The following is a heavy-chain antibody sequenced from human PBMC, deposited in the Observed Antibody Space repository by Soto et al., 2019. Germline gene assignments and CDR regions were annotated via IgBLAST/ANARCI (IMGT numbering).Heavy chain of an antibody. J-gene: IGHJ4*02. CDR1: GYKFTTYW. D-gene: IGHD4-17*01. CDR2: IYPDDSDS. CDR3: VATYGDYLDY. Sequence: VESLKISCKGSGYKFTTYWICCVRQMPVKGLEWMAIIYPDDSDSRYSPSFQGQVTISADKSISTAYLQWSSLKASDTAIYYCVATYGDYLDYWGQGTLVTVSS. V-gene: IGHV5-51*01.